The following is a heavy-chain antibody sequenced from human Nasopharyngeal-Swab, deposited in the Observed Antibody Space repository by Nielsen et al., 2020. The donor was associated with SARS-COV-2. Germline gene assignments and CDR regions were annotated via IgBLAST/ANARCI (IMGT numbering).Heavy chain of an antibody. CDR2: IKQSGSGQ. CDR3: ARDGGIMRAFDI. Sequence: GESLKISCAASGFTFSSYWMSWVRQAPGTGPEWVAHIKQSGSGQYYVDSVKGRFTISRDNAKNSLSLQMNSLRAEDTAVYYCARDGGIMRAFDIWGQGTMVTVSS. V-gene: IGHV3-7*01. D-gene: IGHD3-3*01. CDR1: GFTFSSYW. J-gene: IGHJ3*02.